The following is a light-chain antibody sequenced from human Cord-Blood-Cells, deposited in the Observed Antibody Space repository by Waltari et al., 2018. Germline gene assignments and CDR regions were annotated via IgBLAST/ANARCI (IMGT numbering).Light chain of an antibody. Sequence: QSVLTQPPSASGTPGQRVTICCSGSSSNIGSNYVYWYQQLPGTAPKPRIYRNNQRPSGLPDRFSGSKSGTSASLAIGGLRSEDEADYYCAAWDDSLSGWVFGGGTKLTVL. V-gene: IGLV1-47*01. CDR3: AAWDDSLSGWV. CDR1: SSNIGSNY. CDR2: RNN. J-gene: IGLJ3*02.